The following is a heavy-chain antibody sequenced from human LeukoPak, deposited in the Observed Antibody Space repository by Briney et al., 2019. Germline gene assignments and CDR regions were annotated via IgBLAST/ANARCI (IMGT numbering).Heavy chain of an antibody. CDR2: IYHSGST. CDR1: GYSISSGYY. J-gene: IGHJ4*02. V-gene: IGHV4-38-2*02. Sequence: LETLSLTCTVSGYSISSGYYWGWIRQPPGKGLEWIGSIYHSGSTYYNPSLKSRVTISVDTSKNQFSLKLSSVTAADTAVYYCARVVAGNYFDYWGQGTLVTVSS. D-gene: IGHD2-15*01. CDR3: ARVVAGNYFDY.